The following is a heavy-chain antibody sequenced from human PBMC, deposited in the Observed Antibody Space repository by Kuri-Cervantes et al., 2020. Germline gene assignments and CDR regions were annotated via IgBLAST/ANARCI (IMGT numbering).Heavy chain of an antibody. CDR2: ISSSSSYI. CDR3: ARVGDYYDSSGSYYYGMDV. Sequence: GGSLRLSCAASGFTFSSYSMNWVRQAPGKGLEWVSSISSSSSYIYYADSVKGRFTISRDNAKNSLYLQMNSLRAEDTAVYYRARVGDYYDSSGSYYYGMDVWGQGTTVTVPS. D-gene: IGHD3-22*01. J-gene: IGHJ6*02. V-gene: IGHV3-21*01. CDR1: GFTFSSYS.